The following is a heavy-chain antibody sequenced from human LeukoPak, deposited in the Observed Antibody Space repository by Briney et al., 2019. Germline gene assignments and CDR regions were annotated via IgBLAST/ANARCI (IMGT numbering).Heavy chain of an antibody. Sequence: ASVKVSCKASGYTFTSYYMHWVRQAPGQGLEWMGIINPSGGSTSYAEKFQGRATMTRDTSTSTVYMELSSLRFEDMAVYYCARGYNWNDPGDYWGQGTLVTVSS. CDR1: GYTFTSYY. V-gene: IGHV1-46*01. CDR2: INPSGGST. J-gene: IGHJ4*02. D-gene: IGHD1-1*01. CDR3: ARGYNWNDPGDY.